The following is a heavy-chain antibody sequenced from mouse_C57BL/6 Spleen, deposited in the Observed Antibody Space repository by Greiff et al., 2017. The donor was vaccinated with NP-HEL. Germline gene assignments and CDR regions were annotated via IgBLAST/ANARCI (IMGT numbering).Heavy chain of an antibody. CDR2: IYPGDGDT. CDR3: ARSPYGNSWYFDV. V-gene: IGHV1-80*01. Sequence: QVQLQQSGAELVKPGASVKISCKASGYAFSSYWMNWVKQRPGKGLEWIGQIYPGDGDTNYNGKFKGKATLTADKSSSTAYMQLSSLTSEDSAVYFCARSPYGNSWYFDVWGTGTTVTVSS. D-gene: IGHD2-1*01. CDR1: GYAFSSYW. J-gene: IGHJ1*03.